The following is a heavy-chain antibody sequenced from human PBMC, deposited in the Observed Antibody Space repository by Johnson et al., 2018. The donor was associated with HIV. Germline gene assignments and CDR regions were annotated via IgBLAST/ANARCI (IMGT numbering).Heavy chain of an antibody. V-gene: IGHV3-30*04. D-gene: IGHD5-24*01. CDR3: ARPSLKDGYNYGGAFDI. CDR2: ISYDGSNK. Sequence: QMLLVESGGGVVQPGRSLRLSCAASGFTFSSYAMHWVRQAPGKGLEWVAVISYDGSNKYYADSVKGRFTISRDNSKNTLYLQMKSLRAEDTAVYYCARPSLKDGYNYGGAFDIWGQGTMVTVSS. J-gene: IGHJ3*02. CDR1: GFTFSSYA.